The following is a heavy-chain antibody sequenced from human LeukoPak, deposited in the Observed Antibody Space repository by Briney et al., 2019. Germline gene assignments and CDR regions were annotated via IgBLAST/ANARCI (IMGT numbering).Heavy chain of an antibody. V-gene: IGHV4-30-4*01. Sequence: SETLSLTCTVSGDSTSSGDYFWSWIRQPPGGGLEWVGYIYYSGTTYYNPSLKSRVTISVDTSKNQFSLNLTSVTAQDTAVYYCARETMAGHLDYWGQGNPVTVSS. CDR2: IYYSGTT. J-gene: IGHJ4*02. CDR1: GDSTSSGDYF. D-gene: IGHD6-19*01. CDR3: ARETMAGHLDY.